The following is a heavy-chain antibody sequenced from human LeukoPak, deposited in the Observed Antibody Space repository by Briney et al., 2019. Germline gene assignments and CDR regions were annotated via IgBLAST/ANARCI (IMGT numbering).Heavy chain of an antibody. V-gene: IGHV1-18*01. CDR2: ISAYNGNT. Sequence: ASVKVSCKASGYTFTSYGISWVRQAPGQGLEWMGWISAYNGNTNYAQRLQGRVTMTTDTSTSTAYMELRSLRSDDTAVYYCARADYYYYYMDVWGKGTTVTVSS. CDR1: GYTFTSYG. CDR3: ARADYYYYYMDV. J-gene: IGHJ6*03.